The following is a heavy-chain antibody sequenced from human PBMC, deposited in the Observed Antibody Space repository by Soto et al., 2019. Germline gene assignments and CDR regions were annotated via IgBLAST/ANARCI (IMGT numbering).Heavy chain of an antibody. Sequence: PSETLSLTCTVSGGSISSGDYYWSWIRQAPGKGLEWIGYIYYSGSTYYNPSLKSRVTISVDTSKNQFCLKLSSVTAADTAVYYCAREDTAMVRPFDYWGQGTLVTVSS. V-gene: IGHV4-30-4*01. CDR3: AREDTAMVRPFDY. CDR2: IYYSGST. CDR1: GGSISSGDYY. D-gene: IGHD5-18*01. J-gene: IGHJ4*02.